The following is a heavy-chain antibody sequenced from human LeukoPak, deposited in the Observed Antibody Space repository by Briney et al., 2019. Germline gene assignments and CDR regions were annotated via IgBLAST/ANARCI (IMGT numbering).Heavy chain of an antibody. CDR1: GFTFTTYW. CDR2: IKQDGSEK. D-gene: IGHD6-19*01. CDR3: SGGIGWIIDH. J-gene: IGHJ4*02. V-gene: IGHV3-7*01. Sequence: GGSLRLSCAASGFTFTTYWMNWVRQAPGKGLEWVAIIKQDGSEKYYVDSVKGRFTISRDNAKNSVFLQMNSLRADDTAVYYCSGGIGWIIDHWGQGTLVTVSS.